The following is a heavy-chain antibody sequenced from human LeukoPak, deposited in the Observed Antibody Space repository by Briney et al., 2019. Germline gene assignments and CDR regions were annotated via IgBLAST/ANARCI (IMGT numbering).Heavy chain of an antibody. J-gene: IGHJ4*02. CDR1: GFTFDDYD. V-gene: IGHV3-23*01. Sequence: GGSLRLSCAASGFTFDDYDMNWVRQAPGKGLEWVSSISGSGDNTYYAESVKGRFTIFRDNSKNTLFLQMNSLRAEDTAVFYCAKRSGYTTGWFFDFWGQGTLVTVSS. D-gene: IGHD6-19*01. CDR2: ISGSGDNT. CDR3: AKRSGYTTGWFFDF.